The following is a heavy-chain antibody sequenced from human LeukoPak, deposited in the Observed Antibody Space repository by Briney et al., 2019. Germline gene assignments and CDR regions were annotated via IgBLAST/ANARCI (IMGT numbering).Heavy chain of an antibody. Sequence: VGSLRLSSAASGLTLSSYSMNWVRQAPGQGLEWVSYISSSSSTIYYADSVKGRFTISRDNAKSSLYLQMNRLRAEDTAVYYCARGEVPTWGEGTLVTVSS. V-gene: IGHV3-48*04. D-gene: IGHD2-2*01. J-gene: IGHJ5*02. CDR1: GLTLSSYS. CDR3: ARGEVPT. CDR2: ISSSSSTI.